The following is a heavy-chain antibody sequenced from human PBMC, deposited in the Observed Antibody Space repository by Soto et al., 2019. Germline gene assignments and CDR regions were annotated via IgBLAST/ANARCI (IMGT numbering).Heavy chain of an antibody. CDR2: INPSGGST. V-gene: IGHV1-46*01. CDR3: ARDRGPYYYDSSGYYGERYYYYYGMDV. CDR1: GYTFTSYY. Sequence: ASVKVSCKASGYTFTSYYIHWVRQAPGQGLEWMGIINPSGGSTSYAQKFQGRVTMTRDTSTSTVYMELSSLRSEDTAVYYCARDRGPYYYDSSGYYGERYYYYYGMDVWGQGTTVTVSS. D-gene: IGHD3-22*01. J-gene: IGHJ6*02.